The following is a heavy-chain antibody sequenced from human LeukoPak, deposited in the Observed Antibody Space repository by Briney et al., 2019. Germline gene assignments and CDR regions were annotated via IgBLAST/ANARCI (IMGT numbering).Heavy chain of an antibody. CDR2: ITPLFGTA. CDR1: GGTFSSYA. V-gene: IGHV1-69*01. CDR3: ARVRSYYGSGSYFGSLYYVDV. D-gene: IGHD3-10*01. Sequence: SVKVSCKASGGTFSSYAISWVRQAPGQGLEWMGGITPLFGTANYAQKFQGRVTITADASTSTAYMELSSLRSEDTAVYYCARVRSYYGSGSYFGSLYYVDVWGKGTTVTVSS. J-gene: IGHJ6*03.